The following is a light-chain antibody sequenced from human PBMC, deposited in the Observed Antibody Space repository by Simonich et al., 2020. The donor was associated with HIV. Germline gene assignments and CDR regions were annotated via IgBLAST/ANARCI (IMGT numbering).Light chain of an antibody. CDR1: QSVSSSY. Sequence: EIVLTQSPGTLSLSPGERATLSCRASQSVSSSYLAWYQQKPGQPPKLVIYWASTRESGFPDRFSGSGSGTDFTLTISSLQAEDVAVYYCQQFHSSPLTFGGGTKVEIK. J-gene: IGKJ4*01. CDR3: QQFHSSPLT. V-gene: IGKV3-20*01. CDR2: WAS.